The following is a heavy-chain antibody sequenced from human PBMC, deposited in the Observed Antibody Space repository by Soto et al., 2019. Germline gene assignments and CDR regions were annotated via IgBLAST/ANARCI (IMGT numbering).Heavy chain of an antibody. CDR3: ARDYIFYYYGMDV. D-gene: IGHD4-4*01. J-gene: IGHJ6*02. CDR1: GGSFSGYY. Sequence: KSSETLSLTCAVYGGSFSGYYWSWIRQPPGKGLEWIGEINHSGSTNYNPSLKSRVTISVDTSKNQFSLKLSSVTAADTAVYYCARDYIFYYYGMDVWGQGTTVTVSS. CDR2: INHSGST. V-gene: IGHV4-34*01.